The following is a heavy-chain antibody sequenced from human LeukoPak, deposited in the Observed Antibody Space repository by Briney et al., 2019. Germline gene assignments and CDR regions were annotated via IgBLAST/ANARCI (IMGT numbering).Heavy chain of an antibody. CDR3: ATVVGHYYGSGSLGAFDI. J-gene: IGHJ3*02. V-gene: IGHV1-24*01. CDR2: FDPEDGET. CDR1: GYTLTELS. Sequence: GASVKVSCKVSGYTLTELSMHWVRQAPGNGLEWMGGFDPEDGETIYAQKFQGRVTMTEDTSTDTAYMELSSLRSEDTAVYYCATVVGHYYGSGSLGAFDIWGQGTMVTVSS. D-gene: IGHD3-10*01.